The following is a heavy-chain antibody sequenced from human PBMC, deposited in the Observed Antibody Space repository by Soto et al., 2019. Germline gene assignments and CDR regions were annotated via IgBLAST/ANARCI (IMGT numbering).Heavy chain of an antibody. CDR1: GVSFSGYG. CDR2: ISSSGSLI. J-gene: IGHJ4*02. CDR3: ATTVTTVDY. V-gene: IGHV3-48*03. D-gene: IGHD4-17*01. Sequence: GGSMRLSCAASGVSFSGYGMNWVRQAPGKGLEWISYISSSGSLIYYADSLKGRFTISRDNAKNSLYLQMNSLRAEDTAVYYCATTVTTVDYWGQGTLVTVHS.